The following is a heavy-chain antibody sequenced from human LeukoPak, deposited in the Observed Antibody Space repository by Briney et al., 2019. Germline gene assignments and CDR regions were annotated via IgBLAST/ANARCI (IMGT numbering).Heavy chain of an antibody. J-gene: IGHJ5*02. D-gene: IGHD5-12*01. V-gene: IGHV5-51*01. CDR3: ARAGGSGYDKVNWFDP. Sequence: HGESLKISCKGSGYSFTSYWIGWVRQMPGKGLEWMGIIYPGDSDTRYSPSFQGQVTISADKSISTAYLQWSSLKASDTAMYYCARAGGSGYDKVNWFDPWGQGTLVTVSS. CDR1: GYSFTSYW. CDR2: IYPGDSDT.